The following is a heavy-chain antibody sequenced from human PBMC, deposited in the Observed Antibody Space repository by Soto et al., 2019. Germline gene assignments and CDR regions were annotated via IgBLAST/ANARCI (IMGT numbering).Heavy chain of an antibody. CDR3: GRERSGQRVVFY. D-gene: IGHD1-26*01. Sequence: ASLKVYCKASGYTFTGHYIHWVRQAPEQGPEWMGEIGPESGATRYAQKFQGRVTMTRDTSITTVYMELKNLSPDDTAVYYCGRERSGQRVVFYCGQGTLVSVSS. V-gene: IGHV1-2*02. J-gene: IGHJ4*02. CDR1: GYTFTGHY. CDR2: IGPESGAT.